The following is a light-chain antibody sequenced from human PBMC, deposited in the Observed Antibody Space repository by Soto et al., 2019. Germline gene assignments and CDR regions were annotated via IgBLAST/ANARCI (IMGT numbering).Light chain of an antibody. CDR1: QSSSSY. CDR3: QPSYSTPIT. J-gene: IGKJ3*01. Sequence: DIQMTQSPSSLSASVGDRVTITCRASQSSSSYLNWYQQKPGKAPKLLIYAASSLQSGVPSRFSGSGSGTDFTLTISSLQREDFATYYCQPSYSTPITFGPGTKVDIK. V-gene: IGKV1-39*01. CDR2: AAS.